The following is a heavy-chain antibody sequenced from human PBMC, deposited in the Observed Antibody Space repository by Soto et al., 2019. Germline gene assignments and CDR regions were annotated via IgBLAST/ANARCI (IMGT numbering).Heavy chain of an antibody. V-gene: IGHV4-4*07. CDR3: ARGPPFDY. CDR2: IYSSGST. Sequence: SETLSLTCTVSGGSISSNFWSCIRQPAWKGLEWIGRIYSSGSTHYNPSLKSRVTMSVDTSKNQFSLKLSSVTAADTAVYFCARGPPFDYWGQGSMVTVSS. J-gene: IGHJ4*02. CDR1: GGSISSNF.